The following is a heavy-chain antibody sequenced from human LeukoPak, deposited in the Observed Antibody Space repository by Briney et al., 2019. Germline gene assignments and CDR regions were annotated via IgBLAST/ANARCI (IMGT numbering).Heavy chain of an antibody. J-gene: IGHJ4*02. V-gene: IGHV1-69*04. CDR2: IIPILGIA. CDR1: GGTFSSYA. Sequence: SVKVSCKASGGTFSSYAISWVRQAPGQGLEWMGRIIPILGIANYAQKFQGRVTITADKSTSTAYMELRSLRSEDTAVYYCARGGPPSDYDFWSGYYPDYFDYWGQGTLVTVSS. CDR3: ARGGPPSDYDFWSGYYPDYFDY. D-gene: IGHD3-3*01.